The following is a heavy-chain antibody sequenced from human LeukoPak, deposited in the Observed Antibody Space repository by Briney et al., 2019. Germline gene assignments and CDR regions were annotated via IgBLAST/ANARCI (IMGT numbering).Heavy chain of an antibody. V-gene: IGHV4-34*01. CDR2: INHSGST. CDR1: GGSFSGYY. CDR3: ARGSSRPDY. Sequence: SETLSLTCAVYGGSFSGYYWSWIRQPPGKGLEWIGEINHSGSTNYNPSLKSRVTISVDTSKNQFSLKLSSVTAADTAAYYCARGSSRPDYWGQGTLVTVSS. J-gene: IGHJ4*02.